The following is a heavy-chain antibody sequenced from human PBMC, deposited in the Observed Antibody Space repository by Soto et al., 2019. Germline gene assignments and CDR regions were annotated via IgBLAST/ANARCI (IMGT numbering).Heavy chain of an antibody. J-gene: IGHJ6*02. CDR3: VIRYLDRRGANWDV. D-gene: IGHD3-9*01. CDR2: IDPSDSYT. V-gene: IGHV5-10-1*01. CDR1: GYSFPSYW. Sequence: GESLKISCKGSGYSFPSYWINWVRQMPGKGLEWMGRIDPSDSYTNYSPSFQGHVTISADKSISTAYLQWSSLKASDTAMYYFVIRYLDRRGANWDVWGQGTPVTGS.